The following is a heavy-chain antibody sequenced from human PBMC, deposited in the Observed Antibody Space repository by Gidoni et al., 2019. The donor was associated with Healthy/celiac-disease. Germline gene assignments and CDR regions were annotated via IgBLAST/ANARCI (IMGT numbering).Heavy chain of an antibody. CDR2: IKQDGSEK. V-gene: IGHV3-7*01. CDR1: GFTFSSNW. Sequence: ELQLVESGGGLVQPGGSLRLSCAASGFTFSSNWMSWVRQATGKGLEWGANIKQDGSEKYYVDSVKGRFTISRDNAKNSLYLQKNSLRAEDTAVYYCARGVRGGDYDWGQGTLVTVSS. D-gene: IGHD4-17*01. J-gene: IGHJ4*02. CDR3: ARGVRGGDYD.